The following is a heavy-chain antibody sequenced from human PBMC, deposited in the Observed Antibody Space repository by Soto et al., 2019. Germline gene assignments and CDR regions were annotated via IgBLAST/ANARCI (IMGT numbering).Heavy chain of an antibody. CDR2: TSSGGTIK. CDR1: GFTFSDYY. V-gene: IGHV3-11*01. Sequence: SLRLSCAASGFTFSDYYMTWIRQAPGKGLEWVSYTSSGGTIKYYADSVKGRFTISRDNAKNSLSLQMNSLRAEDTAVYYCARGNSGSYHTPFDYWGQGTLVTVSS. CDR3: ARGNSGSYHTPFDY. D-gene: IGHD1-26*01. J-gene: IGHJ4*02.